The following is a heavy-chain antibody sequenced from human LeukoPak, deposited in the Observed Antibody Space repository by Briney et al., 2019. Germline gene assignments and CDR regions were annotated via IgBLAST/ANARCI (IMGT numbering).Heavy chain of an antibody. CDR1: GGSISSYY. Sequence: PSETLSLTCTVSGGSISSYYWSWIRQPAGKGLEWIGRIYTSGSTNYNPSLKSRVTMSVDTSKNQFSLKLSSVTAADTAVYYCASTMVRGVIPNYFDYWGQGTLVTVSS. V-gene: IGHV4-4*07. D-gene: IGHD3-10*01. CDR3: ASTMVRGVIPNYFDY. CDR2: IYTSGST. J-gene: IGHJ4*02.